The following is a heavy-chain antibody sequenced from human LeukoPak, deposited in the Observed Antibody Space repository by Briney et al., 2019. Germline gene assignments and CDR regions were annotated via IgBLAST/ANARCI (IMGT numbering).Heavy chain of an antibody. CDR2: ISGSGGST. CDR1: GFTFSSYA. V-gene: IGHV3-23*01. Sequence: GGSLRLSCAASGFTFSSYAMSWVRQAPGKGLEWVSAISGSGGSTYYADSVKGRFTIPRDNSKNTLYLQMNSLRAEDTAVYYCAKDLAIVVVVAANDAFDIWGQGTMVTVSS. D-gene: IGHD2-15*01. J-gene: IGHJ3*02. CDR3: AKDLAIVVVVAANDAFDI.